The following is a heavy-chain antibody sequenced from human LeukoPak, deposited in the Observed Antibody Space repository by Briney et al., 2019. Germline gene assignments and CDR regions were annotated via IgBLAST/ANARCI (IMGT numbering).Heavy chain of an antibody. D-gene: IGHD3-10*01. CDR2: INTNTGNP. Sequence: ASVKVSCKASGYTFSRYAMNWVRQAPGQGLEWMGWINTNTGNPTCAQGFTGRFVFSLDTSVSTAYLQISSLKAEDTAVYYCARDQVSAWFGESDYYYYGMDVWGQGTTVTVSS. CDR1: GYTFSRYA. J-gene: IGHJ6*02. CDR3: ARDQVSAWFGESDYYYYGMDV. V-gene: IGHV7-4-1*02.